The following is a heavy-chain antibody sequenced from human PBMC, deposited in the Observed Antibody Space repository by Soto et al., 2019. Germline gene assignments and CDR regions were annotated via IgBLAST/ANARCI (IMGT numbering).Heavy chain of an antibody. Sequence: ESLKISCKGSGYSFTSYWISWVRQMPGKGLEWMGRIDPSDSYTNYSPSFQGHVTISADKSISTAYLQWSSLKASDTAMYYCARHGAPYSSSSPFDYWGQGTLVTVSS. CDR3: ARHGAPYSSSSPFDY. V-gene: IGHV5-10-1*01. J-gene: IGHJ4*02. CDR2: IDPSDSYT. CDR1: GYSFTSYW. D-gene: IGHD6-6*01.